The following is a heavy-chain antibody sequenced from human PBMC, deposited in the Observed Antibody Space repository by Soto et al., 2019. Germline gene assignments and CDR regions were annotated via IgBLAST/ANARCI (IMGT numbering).Heavy chain of an antibody. CDR1: GFTFSSYG. V-gene: IGHV3-33*01. Sequence: GGSLRLSCAASGFTFSSYGMHWVRQAPGKGLEWVAVIWYDGSNKYYADSVKGRFTISRDNSKNTLYLQMNSLRAEDTAVYYCARGGLGYCSGGSCYNYYYGMDVWGQGTTVTVSS. D-gene: IGHD2-15*01. J-gene: IGHJ6*02. CDR3: ARGGLGYCSGGSCYNYYYGMDV. CDR2: IWYDGSNK.